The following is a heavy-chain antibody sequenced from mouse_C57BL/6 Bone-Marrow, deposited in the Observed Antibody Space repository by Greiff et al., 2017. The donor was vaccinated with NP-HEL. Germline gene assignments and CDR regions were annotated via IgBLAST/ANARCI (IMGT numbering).Heavy chain of an antibody. CDR2: IYPGDGDT. J-gene: IGHJ1*03. CDR1: GYAFSSSW. D-gene: IGHD1-1*01. Sequence: VQLQQSGPELVKPGASVKISCKASGYAFSSSWMNWVKQRPGKGLEWIGRIYPGDGDTNYNGKFKGKATLTADKASSTAYMQLSSLTSEDSAVYFCARWSYYYGSSWYWYFDVWGTGTTVTVSS. CDR3: ARWSYYYGSSWYWYFDV. V-gene: IGHV1-82*01.